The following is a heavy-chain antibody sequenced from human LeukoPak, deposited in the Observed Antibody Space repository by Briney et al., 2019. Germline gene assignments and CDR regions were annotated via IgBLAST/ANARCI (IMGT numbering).Heavy chain of an antibody. CDR3: ARRYCSGGSCYSGALDI. CDR2: IYYSGST. J-gene: IGHJ3*02. CDR1: GGSIISYY. Sequence: SSETLSLTCTVSGGSIISYYWSWIRQPPGKGLEWIGYIYYSGSTNYNPSLKSRVTISVDTSKNQFSLKLSSVTAADTAVYYCARRYCSGGSCYSGALDIWGQGTMVTVSS. V-gene: IGHV4-59*08. D-gene: IGHD2-15*01.